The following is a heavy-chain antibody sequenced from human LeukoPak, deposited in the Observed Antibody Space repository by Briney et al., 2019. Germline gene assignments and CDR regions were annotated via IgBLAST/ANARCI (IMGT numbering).Heavy chain of an antibody. J-gene: IGHJ4*02. CDR3: ARDLAGYDSSGYGY. V-gene: IGHV3-21*01. Sequence: GGSLRLSCAAFGFTFSSYSMNWVRQAPGKGLEWVSSISSSSSYIYYADSVKGRFTISRDNAKNSLYLQMNSLRAEDTAVYYCARDLAGYDSSGYGYWGQGTLVTVSS. CDR1: GFTFSSYS. D-gene: IGHD3-22*01. CDR2: ISSSSSYI.